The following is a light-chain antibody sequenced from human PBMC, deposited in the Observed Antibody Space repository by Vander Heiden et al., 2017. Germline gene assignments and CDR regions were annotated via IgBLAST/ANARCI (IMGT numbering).Light chain of an antibody. CDR2: SNN. Sequence: QSVLTHPPSASAPPAQSVTISCSGSSSNIGSRTVNWYQHLPGTAPKLLIYSNNQRPSGVPDRISASKSGTSASLAVSGLQSEDEADYYCSAWDNSLNAWVFGGGTKLTVL. CDR3: SAWDNSLNAWV. V-gene: IGLV1-44*01. CDR1: SSNIGSRT. J-gene: IGLJ3*02.